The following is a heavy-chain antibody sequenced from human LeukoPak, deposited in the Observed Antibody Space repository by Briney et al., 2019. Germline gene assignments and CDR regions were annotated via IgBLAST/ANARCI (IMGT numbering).Heavy chain of an antibody. CDR1: GGSISSGDYY. Sequence: SQTLSLTCTVSGGSISSGDYYWSWIRQPPGKGLEWIGYIYYSGSTYYNPSLKSRVTISVDTSKNQFSLKLSSMTAADTAVYYCAYAGGYSYGPSDYWGQGTLVTVSS. CDR3: AYAGGYSYGPSDY. V-gene: IGHV4-30-4*08. CDR2: IYYSGST. D-gene: IGHD5-18*01. J-gene: IGHJ4*02.